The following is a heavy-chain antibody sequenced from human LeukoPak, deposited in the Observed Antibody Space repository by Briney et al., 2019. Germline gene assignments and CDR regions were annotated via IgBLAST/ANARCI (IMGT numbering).Heavy chain of an antibody. CDR3: ARGHCVSTSCYAGGYYYYGMDV. J-gene: IGHJ6*02. CDR1: GASISRADW. Sequence: SETLSLTCSVSGASISRADWWGWVRQPPGKGLEWIGEIYHSGSTNYNPSLKSRLTISVDKSKNQFSLKLSSVTAADTAVYYCARGHCVSTSCYAGGYYYYGMDVWGQGATVTVSS. V-gene: IGHV4-4*02. CDR2: IYHSGST. D-gene: IGHD2-2*01.